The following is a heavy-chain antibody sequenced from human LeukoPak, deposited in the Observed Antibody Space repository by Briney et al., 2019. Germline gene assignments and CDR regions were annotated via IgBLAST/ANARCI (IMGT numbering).Heavy chain of an antibody. CDR2: IYTSGGT. CDR3: ARALCIDGVCEWFDP. J-gene: IGHJ5*02. D-gene: IGHD2-8*01. V-gene: IGHV4-61*02. CDR1: GASITTDTYF. Sequence: PSETLPLTCAVSGASITTDTYFWTWIRQPAGKGLEWIGRIYTSGGTNYNPSLESRVTISVDRSKNQFSLRLRSVTAADTAVYYCARALCIDGVCEWFDPWGQGTLVTVSS.